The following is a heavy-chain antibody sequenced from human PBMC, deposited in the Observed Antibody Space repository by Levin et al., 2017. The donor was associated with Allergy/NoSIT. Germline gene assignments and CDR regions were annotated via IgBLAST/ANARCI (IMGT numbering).Heavy chain of an antibody. CDR1: GITVSSHY. CDR2: IYSGGTT. J-gene: IGHJ4*02. D-gene: IGHD2-15*01. Sequence: GESLKISCAASGITVSSHYMSWVRQAPGRGLEWVSSIYSGGTTYYADSVKGRFTISRDNSENTLFLQMNTLRAEETAVYYCTRSRDCSGGACYRGVFDYWGQGILVTVSS. V-gene: IGHV3-66*01. CDR3: TRSRDCSGGACYRGVFDY.